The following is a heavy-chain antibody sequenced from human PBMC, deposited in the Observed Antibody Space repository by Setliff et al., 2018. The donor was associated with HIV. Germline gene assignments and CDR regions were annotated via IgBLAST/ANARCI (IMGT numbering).Heavy chain of an antibody. D-gene: IGHD1-1*01. Sequence: SETLSLTCNVSGSSFSSGIYYWTWIRQQPGKGLEWIGYISYSGSTYYNPSLKSRLTMSIDTSKSHFSLNLNSVTAADTAVYYCARGTTSITFDYWSQGTLVAVSS. J-gene: IGHJ4*02. V-gene: IGHV4-31*03. CDR1: GSSFSSGIYY. CDR2: ISYSGST. CDR3: ARGTTSITFDY.